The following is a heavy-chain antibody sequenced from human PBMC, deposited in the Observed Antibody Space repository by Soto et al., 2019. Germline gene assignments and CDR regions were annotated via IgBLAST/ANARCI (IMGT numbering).Heavy chain of an antibody. Sequence: GGSLRLSCAASGFTFSSYAMHWVRQAPGKGLEWVAVISYDGSNKYYADSVKGRFTISRDNSKNTLYLQMNSLRAEDTAVYYCARDKIAAAGTYNYYYGMDVWGQGTTVTVSS. CDR1: GFTFSSYA. D-gene: IGHD6-13*01. CDR2: ISYDGSNK. V-gene: IGHV3-30-3*01. J-gene: IGHJ6*02. CDR3: ARDKIAAAGTYNYYYGMDV.